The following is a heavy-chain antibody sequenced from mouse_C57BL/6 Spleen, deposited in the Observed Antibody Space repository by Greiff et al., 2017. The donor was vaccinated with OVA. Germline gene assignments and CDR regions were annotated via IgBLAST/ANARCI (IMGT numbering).Heavy chain of an antibody. CDR3: ARSPLYYGSSYGYFDV. CDR1: GYTFTSYW. V-gene: IGHV1-55*01. Sequence: VQLQQPGAELVKPGASVKMSCKASGYTFTSYWITWVKQRPGQGLEWIGDIYPGSGSTNYNEKFKSKATLTVDTSSSTAYMQLSSLTSEDSAVYYCARSPLYYGSSYGYFDVWGTGTTVTVSS. D-gene: IGHD1-1*01. CDR2: IYPGSGST. J-gene: IGHJ1*03.